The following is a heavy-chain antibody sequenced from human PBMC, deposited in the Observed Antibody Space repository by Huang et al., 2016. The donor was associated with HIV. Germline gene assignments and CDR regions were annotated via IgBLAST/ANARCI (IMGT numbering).Heavy chain of an antibody. J-gene: IGHJ4*02. V-gene: IGHV4-34*01. CDR2: IDHCGRT. CDR3: ARPKMTDVTSDSSWNYFDS. Sequence: HVQLQQWGTTLLKPSETLSLKCAVYGGSFTNHYWTWIRQSPGKGPEWIWEIDHCGRTTYHPALRSRLSMSIDTSKNQFSLNLTSLSAADTAVYFCARPKMTDVTSDSSWNYFDSWGQGTLVTVSS. CDR1: GGSFTNHY. D-gene: IGHD2-21*02.